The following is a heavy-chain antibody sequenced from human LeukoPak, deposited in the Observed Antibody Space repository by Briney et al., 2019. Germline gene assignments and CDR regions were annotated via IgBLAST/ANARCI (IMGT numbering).Heavy chain of an antibody. J-gene: IGHJ6*03. V-gene: IGHV4-59*11. CDR2: IYYSGST. CDR1: GGSISSHY. CDR3: ARLHHNCYYMDV. Sequence: SETLSLTCTVSGGSISSHYWSWIRQPPGKGLEWIGYIYYSGSTNYNPSLKSRVTISVDTSKNQFSLKLSSVTAADTAVYYCARLHHNCYYMDVWGKGTTGTVSS.